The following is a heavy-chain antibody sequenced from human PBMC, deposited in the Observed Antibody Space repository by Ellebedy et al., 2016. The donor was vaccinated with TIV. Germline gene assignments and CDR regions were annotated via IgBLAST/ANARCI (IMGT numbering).Heavy chain of an antibody. Sequence: ETLSLTXAVYGGSFSGYYWSWVRQAPGKGLEWVSGISGRGGSTYYADSVKGRFTISRDNSKNTLYLQMNSLRAEDTAVYYCAKAVGSDVFDYWGQGTLVTVSS. V-gene: IGHV3-23*01. D-gene: IGHD3-10*01. CDR2: ISGRGGST. J-gene: IGHJ4*02. CDR3: AKAVGSDVFDY. CDR1: GGSFSGYY.